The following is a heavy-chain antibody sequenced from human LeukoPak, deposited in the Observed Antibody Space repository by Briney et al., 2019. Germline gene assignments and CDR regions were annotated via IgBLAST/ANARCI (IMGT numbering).Heavy chain of an antibody. Sequence: PSETLSLTCTVSGGSISSYYWSWIRQPPGKGLEWIGYIYYSGSGSTNYNPSLKSRVTISVDTSKNQFSLQLNSVTPEDTAVYYCARLIAGTTEGGNYYGVDVWGQGTTVTVSS. D-gene: IGHD1-1*01. V-gene: IGHV4-59*12. CDR3: ARLIAGTTEGGNYYGVDV. CDR1: GGSISSYY. CDR2: IYYSGSGST. J-gene: IGHJ6*02.